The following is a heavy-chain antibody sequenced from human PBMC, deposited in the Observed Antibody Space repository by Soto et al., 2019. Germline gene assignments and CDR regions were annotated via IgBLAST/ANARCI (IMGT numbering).Heavy chain of an antibody. Sequence: EVQLLESGGGLVQPGGSLRLSCAASGFTFSSYAMSWVGQAPGKGLEWVSAISGSGGSTYYADSVKGRFTISRDNSKNTLYLQINSLRAEDTAVYYCAKWAEGYYNYMDVWGKGTTVTVSS. V-gene: IGHV3-23*01. CDR1: GFTFSSYA. J-gene: IGHJ6*03. CDR3: AKWAEGYYNYMDV. CDR2: ISGSGGST.